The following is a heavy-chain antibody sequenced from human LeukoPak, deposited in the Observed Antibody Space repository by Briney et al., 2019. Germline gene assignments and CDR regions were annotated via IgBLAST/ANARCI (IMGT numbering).Heavy chain of an antibody. D-gene: IGHD6-6*01. V-gene: IGHV4-4*07. CDR2: IYTSGST. CDR1: GGSISSHY. J-gene: IGHJ6*02. CDR3: AREGAARPLYYYYYGMDV. Sequence: PSETLSLTCTVSGGSISSHYWSWIRQPAGKGLEWIGRIYTSGSTNYNPSLKSRVTMSVDTSKNQFSLKLSSVTAADTAVYYCAREGAARPLYYYYYGMDVWGQGTTVTVSS.